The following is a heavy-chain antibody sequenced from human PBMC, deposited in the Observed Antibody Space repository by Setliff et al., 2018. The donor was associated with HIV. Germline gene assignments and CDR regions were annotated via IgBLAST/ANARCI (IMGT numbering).Heavy chain of an antibody. Sequence: ASVKVSCKASGYMFSIYYMHWVRQVPGQGLEWMGWSNPNTGGTKYAQKFQGRVTMTMDTSTTTAYMELSRLKPDDTAVYYCARDHVVCSGGTCRSDDPYYYYYMDVWGTGTAVTVSS. V-gene: IGHV1-2*02. J-gene: IGHJ6*03. CDR3: ARDHVVCSGGTCRSDDPYYYYYMDV. CDR1: GYMFSIYY. D-gene: IGHD2-15*01. CDR2: SNPNTGGT.